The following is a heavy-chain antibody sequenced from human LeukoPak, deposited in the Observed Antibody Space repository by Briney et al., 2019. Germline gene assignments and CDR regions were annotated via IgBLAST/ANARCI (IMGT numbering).Heavy chain of an antibody. D-gene: IGHD3-22*01. CDR2: IYYSGST. Sequence: PSETLSLTCTVSGGSISSYYWSWIRQPPGKGLEWIGYIYYSGSTNYNPSLKSRVTISVDQSKNQFSLKLSSVTAADTAVYYCARDGHYDSSGYYHDPEYFQHWGQGTLVTVSS. CDR1: GGSISSYY. V-gene: IGHV4-59*01. J-gene: IGHJ1*01. CDR3: ARDGHYDSSGYYHDPEYFQH.